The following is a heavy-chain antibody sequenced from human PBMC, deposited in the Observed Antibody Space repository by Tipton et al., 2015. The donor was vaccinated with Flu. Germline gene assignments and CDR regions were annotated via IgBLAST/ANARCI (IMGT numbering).Heavy chain of an antibody. J-gene: IGHJ4*02. CDR2: IRSDETTE. CDR1: GFTFRTNG. CDR3: AKSGGFDS. Sequence: SLRLSCAASGFTFRTNGMHWVRQAPGKGLERVAHIRSDETTEYADSVKGRFTIYRDNSKDMLYLQMNSLRAEDTAVFYCAKSGGFDSWNQGALVIVSS. V-gene: IGHV3-30*02. D-gene: IGHD1-26*01.